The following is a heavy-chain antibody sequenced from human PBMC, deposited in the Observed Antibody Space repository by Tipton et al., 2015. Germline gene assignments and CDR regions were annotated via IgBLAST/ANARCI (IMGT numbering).Heavy chain of an antibody. CDR3: ARQEGGDYGRVYGLDV. CDR1: GFTFSSSW. V-gene: IGHV3-66*04. D-gene: IGHD4-17*01. Sequence: SLRLSCAASGFTFSSSWMHWVRQAPGKGLEWVSVIYADGSTYYTDFVKGRFTISRDNSKNTLYLQMNSLRAEDTAVYYCARQEGGDYGRVYGLDVWGQGTTVTVSS. CDR2: IYADGST. J-gene: IGHJ6*02.